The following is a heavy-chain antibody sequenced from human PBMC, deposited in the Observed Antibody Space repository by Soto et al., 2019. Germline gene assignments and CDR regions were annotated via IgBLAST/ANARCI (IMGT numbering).Heavy chain of an antibody. J-gene: IGHJ4*02. CDR1: GYTFTSYC. D-gene: IGHD3-9*01. CDR2: ISAYNGNT. CDR3: ARDLQVYDILTGYELGPPRDY. Sequence: ASVKVSCKASGYTFTSYCISWVRQAPGQGLEWMGWISAYNGNTNYAQKLQGRVTMTTDTSTSTAYMELRSLRSDDTAVYYCARDLQVYDILTGYELGPPRDYWGQGTLVTVSS. V-gene: IGHV1-18*01.